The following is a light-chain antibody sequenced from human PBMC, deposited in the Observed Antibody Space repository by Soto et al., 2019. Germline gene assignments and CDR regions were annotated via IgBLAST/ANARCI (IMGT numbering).Light chain of an antibody. CDR3: HHYCRSVRA. V-gene: IGKV3-20*01. CDR2: GTS. J-gene: IGKJ1*01. Sequence: DIVLKQSPGTLSLSPGERATLSCRASQSITGNYLGWHQQKPGRAPKLIIYGTSSRARGIPDRFNGSGSGPDFTLTITRLDADAVAVYHCHHYCRSVRALGQGTTVDTK. CDR1: QSITGNY.